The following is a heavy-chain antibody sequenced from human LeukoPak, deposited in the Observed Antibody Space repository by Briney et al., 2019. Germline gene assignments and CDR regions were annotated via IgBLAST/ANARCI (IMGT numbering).Heavy chain of an antibody. CDR1: GLTLSNVW. CDR3: AKGSYYDSSGSFYFDY. D-gene: IGHD3-22*01. J-gene: IGHJ4*02. V-gene: IGHV3-23*01. CDR2: ISGSGDNT. Sequence: TGGSLRLSCAVSGLTLSNVWMSWVRQAPGKGLEWVSGISGSGDNTYYADSVKGRFTISRDNTKNTLYVQVNSLGTEDTAAYYCAKGSYYDSSGSFYFDYWGQGTLVTVSS.